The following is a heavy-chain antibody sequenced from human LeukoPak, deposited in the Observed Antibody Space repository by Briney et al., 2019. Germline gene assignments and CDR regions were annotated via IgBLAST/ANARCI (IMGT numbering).Heavy chain of an antibody. D-gene: IGHD3-10*01. V-gene: IGHV4-59*01. J-gene: IGHJ4*02. CDR2: IYYSGST. CDR1: GGSISSYY. CDR3: ARSLWFRELLSPFDY. Sequence: SETLSLTCTVPGGSISSYYWSWIRQPPGKGLEWIGYIYYSGSTNYNPSLKSRVTISVDTSKNQFSLKLSSVTAADTAVYYCARSLWFRELLSPFDYWGQGTLVTVSS.